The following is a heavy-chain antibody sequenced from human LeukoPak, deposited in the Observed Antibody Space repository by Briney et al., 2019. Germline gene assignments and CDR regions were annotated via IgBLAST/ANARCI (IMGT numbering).Heavy chain of an antibody. J-gene: IGHJ5*02. CDR2: IIPIFGTA. CDR1: GGTFSSYA. V-gene: IGHV1-69*13. Sequence: SVKVSCKASGGTFSSYAISWVRQAPGQGLEWMGGIIPIFGTANYAQKFQGRVTITADESTSTAYMELSSLRSEDTAVYYCARGGFSLGVESRSSLNWFDPWGQGTLVTVSS. CDR3: ARGGFSLGVESRSSLNWFDP. D-gene: IGHD1-26*01.